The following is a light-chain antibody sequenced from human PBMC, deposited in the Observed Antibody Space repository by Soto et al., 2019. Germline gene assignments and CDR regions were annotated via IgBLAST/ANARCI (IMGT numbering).Light chain of an antibody. CDR3: QQYGRSPFT. CDR2: GAS. CDR1: QRITNNF. J-gene: IGKJ2*01. V-gene: IGKV3-20*01. Sequence: PGDRATLSCRASQRITNNFLAWFQQKPGLAPRLLIDGASTRASGIPDRFSGSGSGTDFALTISRLEPEDFAVYYCQQYGRSPFTFGQRTKLQIK.